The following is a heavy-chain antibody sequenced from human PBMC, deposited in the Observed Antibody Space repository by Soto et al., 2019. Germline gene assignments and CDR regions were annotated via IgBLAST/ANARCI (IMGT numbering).Heavy chain of an antibody. CDR2: IYATGTT. V-gene: IGHV4-4*07. CDR1: GASISGFY. J-gene: IGHJ5*02. D-gene: IGHD1-1*01. Sequence: PSETLSLTCTVSGASISGFYWSRIRKSAGKGLEWIGRIYATGTTDYNPSLKSRVMMSVDTSKKQFSLKLRSVTAADTAVYYCVRDGTKTLRDWFDPWGQG. CDR3: VRDGTKTLRDWFDP.